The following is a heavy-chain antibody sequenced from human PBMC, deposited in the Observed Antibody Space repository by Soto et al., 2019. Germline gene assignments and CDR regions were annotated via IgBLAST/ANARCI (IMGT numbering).Heavy chain of an antibody. D-gene: IGHD5-12*01. CDR2: IIPIFGTA. Sequence: SVKVSCKASGGTFSSYAISWVRQAPGQGLEWMGGIIPIFGTANYAQKFQGRVTITADESTGTAYMELSSLRSEDTAVYYCASGVGRDGYSYYYYYGMDVWGQGTTVTVSS. CDR1: GGTFSSYA. V-gene: IGHV1-69*13. J-gene: IGHJ6*02. CDR3: ASGVGRDGYSYYYYYGMDV.